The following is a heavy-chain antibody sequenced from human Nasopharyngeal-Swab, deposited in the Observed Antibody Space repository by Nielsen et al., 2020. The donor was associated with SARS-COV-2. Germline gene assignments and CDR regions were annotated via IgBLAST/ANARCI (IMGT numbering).Heavy chain of an antibody. Sequence: GGSLRLSCAASGFTFSRSALTWVRQAPGKGLEWVSAIGVSGTMTYYADFVRGRFTISRDNSKNTLYLQMNSLRAEDTAVYYCARGSSRGMFDYWGQGTLVTSPQ. CDR2: IGVSGTMT. J-gene: IGHJ4*02. CDR3: ARGSSRGMFDY. D-gene: IGHD6-13*01. V-gene: IGHV3-23*01. CDR1: GFTFSRSA.